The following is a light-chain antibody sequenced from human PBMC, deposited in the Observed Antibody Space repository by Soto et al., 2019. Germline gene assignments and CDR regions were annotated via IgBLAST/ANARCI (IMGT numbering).Light chain of an antibody. Sequence: DIQMTQSPSSESASVGDRVTVTCRASQGITSWLAWYQQKPGKAPKLLIYRASKLQSGVPSRFSGSGSGTDFTLTISGLQPADFATYYCQPTTTFPLTFGGGTKVEIK. CDR3: QPTTTFPLT. V-gene: IGKV1-12*01. CDR2: RAS. J-gene: IGKJ4*01. CDR1: QGITSW.